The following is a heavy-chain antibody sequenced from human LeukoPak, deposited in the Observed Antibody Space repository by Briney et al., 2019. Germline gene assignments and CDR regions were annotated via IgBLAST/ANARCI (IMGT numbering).Heavy chain of an antibody. Sequence: TGGSLRLSCAASGFTLDDYTMHWVRQAPGKGLEWASLISWDGGSTYYADSVKGRFTISRDNSKNSLYLQMNSLRTEDTALYYCAKAHRRLWFGEFGIDYWGQGTLVTVSS. CDR1: GFTLDDYT. V-gene: IGHV3-43*01. CDR2: ISWDGGST. J-gene: IGHJ4*02. D-gene: IGHD3-10*01. CDR3: AKAHRRLWFGEFGIDY.